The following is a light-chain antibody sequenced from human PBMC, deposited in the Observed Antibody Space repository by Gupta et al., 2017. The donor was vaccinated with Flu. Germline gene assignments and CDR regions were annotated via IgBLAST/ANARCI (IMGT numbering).Light chain of an antibody. CDR2: GKN. CDR3: NSRDSSGNHLYV. V-gene: IGLV3-19*01. Sequence: SSELTQDPAVSVALGQTVRITCQGDSLRSYYASWYQQKPGQAPVLVIYGKNNRPSGIPDRFSCSSSGNTASFTITGAQAEDEADYYCNSRDSSGNHLYVFGTGTKVTVL. CDR1: SLRSYY. J-gene: IGLJ1*01.